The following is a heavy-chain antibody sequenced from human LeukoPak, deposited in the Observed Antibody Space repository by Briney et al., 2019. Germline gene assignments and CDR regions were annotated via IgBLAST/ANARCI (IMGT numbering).Heavy chain of an antibody. Sequence: GRSLRLSCAASGFTFDDYATHWVRQAPGKGLEWVSGISWNSGSIGYADSVKGRFTISRGNAKNSLYLQMNSLRAEDTALYYCAKGPTVAGCRVDYWGQGTLVTVSS. D-gene: IGHD6-19*01. CDR1: GFTFDDYA. V-gene: IGHV3-9*01. CDR3: AKGPTVAGCRVDY. CDR2: ISWNSGSI. J-gene: IGHJ4*02.